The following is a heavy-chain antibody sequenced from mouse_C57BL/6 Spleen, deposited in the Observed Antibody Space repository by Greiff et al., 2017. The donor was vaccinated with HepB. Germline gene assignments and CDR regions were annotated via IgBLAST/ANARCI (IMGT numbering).Heavy chain of an antibody. CDR2: IRLKSDNYAT. J-gene: IGHJ2*01. CDR1: GFTFSNYW. D-gene: IGHD1-1*01. CDR3: TDYYGSGGY. Sequence: EVKVEESGGGLVQPGGSMKLSCVASGFTFSNYWMNWVRQSPEKGLEWVAQIRLKSDNYATHYAESVKGRFTISRDDSKSSVYLQMNNLRAEDTGIYYCTDYYGSGGYWGQGTTLTVSS. V-gene: IGHV6-3*01.